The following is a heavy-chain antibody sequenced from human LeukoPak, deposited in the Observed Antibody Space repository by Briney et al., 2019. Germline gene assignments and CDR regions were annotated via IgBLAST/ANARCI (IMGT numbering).Heavy chain of an antibody. J-gene: IGHJ4*02. CDR3: ARDRRGIAAAPYYFDY. CDR1: GGTFSSYA. Sequence: SVKVSCKASGGTFSSYAISWVRQAPGQGLEWMGGIIPIFGAANYAQKFQGRVTITADESTSTAYMELRSLRSDDTAVYYCARDRRGIAAAPYYFDYWGQGTLVTVSS. CDR2: IIPIFGAA. V-gene: IGHV1-69*13. D-gene: IGHD6-13*01.